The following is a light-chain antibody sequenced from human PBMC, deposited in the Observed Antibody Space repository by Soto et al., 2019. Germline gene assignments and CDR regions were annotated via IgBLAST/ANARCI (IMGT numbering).Light chain of an antibody. CDR1: QSVSSSY. CDR2: GAS. CDR3: QQYGSSPPYT. V-gene: IGKV3-20*01. Sequence: IVLTQSPGTLSLSPGERATLSCRASQSVSSSYLAWYQQKPGQAPRLLIYGASSRATGIPDRFSGSGSGTAVTLTSSSREPEDLAVYYCQQYGSSPPYTLGQGTKLEIK. J-gene: IGKJ2*01.